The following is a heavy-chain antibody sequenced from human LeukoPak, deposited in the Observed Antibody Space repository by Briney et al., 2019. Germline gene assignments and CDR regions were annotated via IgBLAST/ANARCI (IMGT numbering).Heavy chain of an antibody. Sequence: SGPTLVNPTQTLTLTCTFSGFSLSTSGVGVGWIRQRPGKALEWLALIYSNDDKRYSPSLKTRLTITKDTSKNQVVLTMTNMDPVDTATYSCAHSVIVGSTLGYFDYWGQGTLVTVSS. CDR2: IYSNDDK. V-gene: IGHV2-5*01. J-gene: IGHJ4*02. CDR1: GFSLSTSGVG. D-gene: IGHD1-26*01. CDR3: AHSVIVGSTLGYFDY.